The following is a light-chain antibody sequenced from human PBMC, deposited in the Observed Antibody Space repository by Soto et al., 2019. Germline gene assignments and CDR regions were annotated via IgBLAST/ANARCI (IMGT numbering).Light chain of an antibody. J-gene: IGLJ2*01. CDR3: SSYTSSSTLVV. V-gene: IGLV2-14*01. CDR2: DVS. Sequence: QSALTQPASVSGSPGQSITISCTGTSSDVGGYNYVSWYQQHPGKAPKLMIYDVSNRPSGVSNRFSGSKSGNTASLTISGLQAEDEADYSCSSYTSSSTLVVFGGGTKRTFL. CDR1: SSDVGGYNY.